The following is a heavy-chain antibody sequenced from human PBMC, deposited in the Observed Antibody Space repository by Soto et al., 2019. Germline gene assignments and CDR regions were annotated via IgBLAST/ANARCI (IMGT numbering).Heavy chain of an antibody. V-gene: IGHV3-23*01. CDR1: GFTFSSYA. CDR3: ARRGPGTYFDY. D-gene: IGHD6-13*01. CDR2: ISGSDDST. Sequence: PGGSLRLSCAASGFTFSSYAMSWVRQAPGKGLEWVSVISGSDDSTYYADSVKGRFTISRDNSKNTLYLQMNSLRTEDTAVYYCARRGPGTYFDYWGQGTLVTVSS. J-gene: IGHJ4*02.